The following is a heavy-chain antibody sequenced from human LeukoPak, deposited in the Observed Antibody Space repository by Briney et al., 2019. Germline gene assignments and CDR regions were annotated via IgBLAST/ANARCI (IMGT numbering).Heavy chain of an antibody. J-gene: IGHJ3*02. CDR2: ISAYNGNT. CDR1: GYTFTSYG. CDR3: ARDGIYGDCDI. Sequence: VASVKVSCKASGYTFTSYGISWVRQAPGQGLEWMGWISAYNGNTNYAQKLQGRVTMTTDTSTSTAYMELSSLRSEDTAVYYCARDGIYGDCDIWGQGTMVTVSS. D-gene: IGHD4-17*01. V-gene: IGHV1-18*01.